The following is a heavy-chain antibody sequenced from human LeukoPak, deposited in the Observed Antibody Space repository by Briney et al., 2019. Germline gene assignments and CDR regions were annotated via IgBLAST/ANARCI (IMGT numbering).Heavy chain of an antibody. V-gene: IGHV3-23*01. CDR1: GFTFSTYA. CDR3: AKTSRRNSAYDSPFDS. Sequence: GGYLRLSCAVSGFTFSTYAMSWVRQAPGKGLEWFSAVRGSGSDTYYADSVKGRFTISRDNSKNTLYLQMNSLRAEDTAIYYCAKTSRRNSAYDSPFDSWGQGTLVTVSS. D-gene: IGHD5-12*01. CDR2: VRGSGSDT. J-gene: IGHJ4*02.